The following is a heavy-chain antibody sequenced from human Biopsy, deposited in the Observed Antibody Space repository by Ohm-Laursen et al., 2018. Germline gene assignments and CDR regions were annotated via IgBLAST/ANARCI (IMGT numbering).Heavy chain of an antibody. J-gene: IGHJ2*01. CDR2: IWNDGTNE. CDR3: ARGLSSGWYGYFDV. Sequence: SLRLSCSASGFTFGHYAMHWVRQAPGKGLEWVSLIWNDGTNEDYADSVKGRFTISRDNSKNTLYLQINTLTLEDTAFYYCARGLSSGWYGYFDVWGRGTLVTVSS. D-gene: IGHD6-19*01. CDR1: GFTFGHYA. V-gene: IGHV3-33*01.